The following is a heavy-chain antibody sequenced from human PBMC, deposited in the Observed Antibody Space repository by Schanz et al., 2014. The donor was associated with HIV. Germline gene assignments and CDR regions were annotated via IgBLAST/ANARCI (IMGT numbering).Heavy chain of an antibody. V-gene: IGHV3-23*01. D-gene: IGHD1-26*01. Sequence: EVQLLESGGGLVQPGGSLRLSCAASGFTFNKYGMTWVRQVPGKGLECVSSISGSGTSTHYADSAKGRFTISRDNSKTTLYLQMNSLTTEDTAVYYCYTDHFMAVGRTKTRMGGWGQGTLVTVSS. CDR2: ISGSGTST. CDR1: GFTFNKYG. CDR3: YTDHFMAVGRTKTRMGG. J-gene: IGHJ4*02.